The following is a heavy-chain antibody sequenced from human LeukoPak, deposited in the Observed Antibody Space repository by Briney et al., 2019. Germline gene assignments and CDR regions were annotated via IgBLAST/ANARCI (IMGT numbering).Heavy chain of an antibody. CDR2: IYPGDSDT. Sequence: KVGESLKISCKGSGYTFTSYWIAWVRQMPGKGLEWMGIIYPGDSDTRYSPSFRGQVTISVDKSISTAYLQWSGLKASDTAMYYCARALVGATCGDYWGQGTLVTVSS. CDR3: ARALVGATCGDY. CDR1: GYTFTSYW. J-gene: IGHJ4*02. D-gene: IGHD1-26*01. V-gene: IGHV5-51*01.